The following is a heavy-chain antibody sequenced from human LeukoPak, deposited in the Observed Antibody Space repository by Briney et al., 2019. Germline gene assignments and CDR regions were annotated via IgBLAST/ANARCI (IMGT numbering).Heavy chain of an antibody. V-gene: IGHV1-69*13. D-gene: IGHD3-22*01. CDR3: ARDTPYYYDSSGYYYSYALDI. Sequence: SVRVSCKASGYTFTGYYMHWVRQAPGQGLEWMGGIIPIFGTANYAQKFQGRVTITADESTSTAYMELSSLRSEDTAVYYCARDTPYYYDSSGYYYSYALDIWGQGTMVTVSS. CDR2: IIPIFGTA. CDR1: GYTFTGYY. J-gene: IGHJ3*02.